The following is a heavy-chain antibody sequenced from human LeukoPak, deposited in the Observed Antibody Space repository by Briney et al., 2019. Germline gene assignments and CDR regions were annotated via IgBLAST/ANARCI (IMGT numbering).Heavy chain of an antibody. CDR1: GFTFSSYG. CDR3: ARDPYYYDSSGYYV. J-gene: IGHJ4*02. V-gene: IGHV3-33*01. Sequence: PGGSLRLSCAASGFTFSSYGMHWVRQAPGKGLEWVAVIWYDGSNKYYADSVKGRFTISRDNSKNTLYLQMNSLRAEDTAVYYCARDPYYYDSSGYYVWGQGTLATVSS. D-gene: IGHD3-22*01. CDR2: IWYDGSNK.